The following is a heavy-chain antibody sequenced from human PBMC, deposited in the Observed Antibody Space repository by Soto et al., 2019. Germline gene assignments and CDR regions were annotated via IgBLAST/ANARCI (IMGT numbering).Heavy chain of an antibody. J-gene: IGHJ4*02. CDR2: IYYSGRT. CDR1: GGTVSSYY. D-gene: IGHD4-17*01. CDR3: ARHPTVTEYYFDY. Sequence: SGTMSLTCTVSGGTVSSYYWSWIRKQKGKGLEWIGYIYYSGRTNYNPSLKSRVTISVDTSKNQFSLKLTSVTAADTAVYYCARHPTVTEYYFDYWGQRTLVTVSS. V-gene: IGHV4-59*08.